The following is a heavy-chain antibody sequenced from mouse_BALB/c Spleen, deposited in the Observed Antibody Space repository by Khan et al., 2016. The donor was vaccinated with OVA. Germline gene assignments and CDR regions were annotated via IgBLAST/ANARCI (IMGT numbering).Heavy chain of an antibody. V-gene: IGHV1S81*02. CDR2: INPSNGGT. CDR3: TRSGYGSFAY. D-gene: IGHD2-2*01. Sequence: VQLVESGAELVKPGASVKLSCKASGYTFTSYYMYWVKQRPGKGLEWIGEINPSNGGTNFNEKFKSKATLTVDKSSSTAYMQLSSLTSEDSAVYYCTRSGYGSFAYWGQGTLVTVSA. J-gene: IGHJ3*01. CDR1: GYTFTSYY.